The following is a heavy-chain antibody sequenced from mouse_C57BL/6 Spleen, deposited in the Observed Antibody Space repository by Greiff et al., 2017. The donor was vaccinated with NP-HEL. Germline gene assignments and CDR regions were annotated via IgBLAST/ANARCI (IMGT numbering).Heavy chain of an antibody. J-gene: IGHJ3*01. CDR1: GFNIKDDY. D-gene: IGHD1-1*01. CDR3: TPYYGSRRRFAY. CDR2: IDPENGDT. V-gene: IGHV14-4*01. Sequence: EVQLQESGAELVRPGASVKLSCTASGFNIKDDYMHWVKQRPEQGLEWIGWIDPENGDTEYASKFQGKATITADTSSNTAYLQLSSLTSEDTAVYYCTPYYGSRRRFAYWGQGTLVTVSA.